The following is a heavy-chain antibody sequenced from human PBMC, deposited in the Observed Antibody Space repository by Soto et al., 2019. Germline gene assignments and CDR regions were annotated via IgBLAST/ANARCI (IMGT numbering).Heavy chain of an antibody. CDR2: ISGSGGST. J-gene: IGHJ3*02. CDR1: GFTFSSYA. Sequence: PGGSLSLSCAASGFTFSSYAMSWARQAPGKGLEWVSAISGSGGSTYYADSVKGRFTISRDNSKNTLYLQMNSLRAEDTAVYYCAKSDSWTGLIYDILTGYYHDDAFDIWGQGTMVTVSS. D-gene: IGHD3-9*01. CDR3: AKSDSWTGLIYDILTGYYHDDAFDI. V-gene: IGHV3-23*01.